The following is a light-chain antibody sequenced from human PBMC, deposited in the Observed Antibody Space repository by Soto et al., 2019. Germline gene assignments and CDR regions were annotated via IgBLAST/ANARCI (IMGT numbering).Light chain of an antibody. CDR3: QKYGSSRWT. Sequence: EIVLTQSPGTLSLSPGERATLSCRASQSVISSYLAWYQQNRGQAPRLLIYGASSRAPGIPDRFGGSGSGTDFTLTISILEPEDFALYYCQKYGSSRWTFGQGTKVEIK. J-gene: IGKJ1*01. CDR2: GAS. V-gene: IGKV3-20*01. CDR1: QSVISSY.